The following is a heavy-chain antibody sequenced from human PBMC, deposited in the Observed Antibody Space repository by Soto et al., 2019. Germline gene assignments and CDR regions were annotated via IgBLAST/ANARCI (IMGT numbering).Heavy chain of an antibody. Sequence: EVQLVESGGGLVQPGRSLRLSGAASGFTFDDYAMHWVRRAPGNGLEWVSGISWNSGSIGYADSVKGRFTISRDNAKNSLYLQMNSLRAEDTALYYCAKDAITMVRGVISYYGMDVWGQGTTVTVSS. V-gene: IGHV3-9*01. CDR3: AKDAITMVRGVISYYGMDV. D-gene: IGHD3-10*01. J-gene: IGHJ6*02. CDR2: ISWNSGSI. CDR1: GFTFDDYA.